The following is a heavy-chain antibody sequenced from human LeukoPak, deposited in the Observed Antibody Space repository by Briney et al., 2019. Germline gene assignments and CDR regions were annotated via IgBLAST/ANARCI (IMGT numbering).Heavy chain of an antibody. CDR2: ISSSSSTI. J-gene: IGHJ6*03. CDR1: GFTFSSYS. CDR3: ARDSPYYYDYYYMDV. V-gene: IGHV3-48*04. Sequence: GGSLRLSCAASGFTFSSYSMNWVRQAPGKGLEWVSYISSSSSTIYYADSVKGRFTISRDNAKNSLYLQMNSLRAEDTAVYYCARDSPYYYDYYYMDVWGKGTTVTVSS.